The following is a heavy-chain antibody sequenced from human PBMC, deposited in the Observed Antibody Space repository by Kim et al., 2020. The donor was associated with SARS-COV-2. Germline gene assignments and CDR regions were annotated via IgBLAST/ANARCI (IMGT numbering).Heavy chain of an antibody. J-gene: IGHJ4*02. CDR3: ARDDLWGVPPFDY. Sequence: ASVKVSCKASGYTFTSYAMNWVRQAPGQGLEWMGWINTNTGNPTNAQGFTGRFVFSLDTSVSPAYLQISSLKAEDTAVYYWARDDLWGVPPFDYWGQGTLVTVSS. D-gene: IGHD3-3*01. V-gene: IGHV7-4-1*02. CDR2: INTNTGNP. CDR1: GYTFTSYA.